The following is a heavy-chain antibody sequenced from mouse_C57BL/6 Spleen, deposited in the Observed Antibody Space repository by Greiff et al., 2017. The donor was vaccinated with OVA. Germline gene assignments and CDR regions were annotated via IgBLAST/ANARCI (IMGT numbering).Heavy chain of an antibody. D-gene: IGHD4-1*01. V-gene: IGHV1-69*01. Sequence: VQLQQPGAELVMPGASVKLSCKASGYTFTSYWMHWVKQRPGQGLEWIGEIDPSDSYTNYNQKFKGKSTLTVDKSSSTAYMQLSSLTSEDSAVYYCARENWGFDYWGQGTTLTVSS. CDR3: ARENWGFDY. CDR2: IDPSDSYT. J-gene: IGHJ2*01. CDR1: GYTFTSYW.